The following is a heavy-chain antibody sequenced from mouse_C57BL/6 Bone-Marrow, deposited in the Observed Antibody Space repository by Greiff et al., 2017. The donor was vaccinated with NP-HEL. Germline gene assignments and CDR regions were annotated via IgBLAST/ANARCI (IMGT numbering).Heavy chain of an antibody. Sequence: QVQLQQPGAELVKPGASVKLSCKASGYTFTSYCMHWVKQSPGQGLEWIGRIDPNSGGTNYNEKFKSKATLTVDKPSSTAYMQLSSLTSEDSAVYYCARGGYYWYFDYWGQGTTLTVSS. CDR3: ARGGYYWYFDY. CDR1: GYTFTSYC. V-gene: IGHV1-72*01. D-gene: IGHD1-1*01. J-gene: IGHJ2*01. CDR2: IDPNSGGT.